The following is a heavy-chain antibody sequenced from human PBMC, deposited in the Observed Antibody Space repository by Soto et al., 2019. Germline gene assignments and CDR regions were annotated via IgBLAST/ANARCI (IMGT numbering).Heavy chain of an antibody. V-gene: IGHV3-74*01. Sequence: EEQLVESGGGLVQPGGSLRLSCAASGFTFSDYWMHWVRQAPGKGLVWVSRINSDGSGTSYADFVKGRFTFSRDNAKNTLYLQRNSLRAEDTAVYYCTREAYSSYAFDSWGQGALVTVSS. CDR3: TREAYSSYAFDS. D-gene: IGHD4-4*01. CDR1: GFTFSDYW. J-gene: IGHJ4*02. CDR2: INSDGSGT.